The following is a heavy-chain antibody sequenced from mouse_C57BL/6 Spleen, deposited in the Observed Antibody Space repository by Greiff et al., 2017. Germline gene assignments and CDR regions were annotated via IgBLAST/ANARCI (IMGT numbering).Heavy chain of an antibody. J-gene: IGHJ4*01. CDR3: ARSHSSDYAMDY. D-gene: IGHD3-1*01. CDR2: IYPGDGDT. V-gene: IGHV1-82*01. Sequence: QVQLQQSGPELVKPGASVKISCKASGYAFSSSWMNWVKQRPGKGLEWIGRIYPGDGDTNYNGKFKGKATLTADKSSSTAYMQLSSLTSEDSAVYFCARSHSSDYAMDYGGQGTSVTVSS. CDR1: GYAFSSSW.